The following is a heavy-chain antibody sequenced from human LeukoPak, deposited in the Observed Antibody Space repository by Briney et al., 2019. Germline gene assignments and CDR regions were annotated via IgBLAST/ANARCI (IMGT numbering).Heavy chain of an antibody. V-gene: IGHV4-34*01. Sequence: PSETLSLTCAVYGGSFSGYYWSWIRQPPGKGLEWIGEINHSGSTNYNPSLKSRVTISVDTSKNQFSLKLSSVTAADTAVCYCARGRVVAATYLDYWGQGTLVTVSS. D-gene: IGHD2-15*01. CDR1: GGSFSGYY. CDR2: INHSGST. J-gene: IGHJ4*02. CDR3: ARGRVVAATYLDY.